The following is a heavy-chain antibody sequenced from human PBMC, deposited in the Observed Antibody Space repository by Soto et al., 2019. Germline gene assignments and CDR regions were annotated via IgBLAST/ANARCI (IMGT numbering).Heavy chain of an antibody. CDR1: ELSSSNHA. D-gene: IGHD5-18*01. J-gene: IGHJ4*02. Sequence: EVLLLESGGGLVQPGGSLRLSCAASELSSSNHAMTWVRQAPGKGLEWVSGISGSDGGAYYADSVKGRFTISRDNSRSTMYLQMKSLRVEDKAVYYCASGGLHGYNSGGLSYFHSWGQGTLVTVSS. CDR3: ASGGLHGYNSGGLSYFHS. CDR2: ISGSDGGA. V-gene: IGHV3-23*01.